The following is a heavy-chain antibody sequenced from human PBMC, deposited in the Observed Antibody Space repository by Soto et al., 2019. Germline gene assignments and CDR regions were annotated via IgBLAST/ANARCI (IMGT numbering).Heavy chain of an antibody. Sequence: LSLTCAASGFTFDDYAMHWVRQAPGKGLEWVSLISGDGGSTYYADSVKGRFTISRDNSKNSLYLQMNSLRTEDTALYYCAKGISGSYYYYGMDVWGQGTTVTVSS. CDR3: AKGISGSYYYYGMDV. J-gene: IGHJ6*02. V-gene: IGHV3-43*02. CDR1: GFTFDDYA. D-gene: IGHD1-26*01. CDR2: ISGDGGST.